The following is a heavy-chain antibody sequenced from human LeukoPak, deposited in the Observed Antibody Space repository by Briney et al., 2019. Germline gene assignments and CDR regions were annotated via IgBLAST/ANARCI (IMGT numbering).Heavy chain of an antibody. D-gene: IGHD3-22*01. J-gene: IGHJ4*02. CDR2: ISGRGNYI. V-gene: IGHV3-21*01. Sequence: PGGSLRLSCAASGFTFSSHNMNWVRQAPGKGLEWVSSISGRGNYIFYADSVKGRFTISRDSAKSSLSLQMNSLRAEDTAVYYCAKDQGFDYYDSSGYYLDYWGQGTLVTVSS. CDR3: AKDQGFDYYDSSGYYLDY. CDR1: GFTFSSHN.